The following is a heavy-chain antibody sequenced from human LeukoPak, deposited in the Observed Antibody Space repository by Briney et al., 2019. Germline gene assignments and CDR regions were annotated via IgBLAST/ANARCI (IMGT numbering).Heavy chain of an antibody. J-gene: IGHJ5*02. V-gene: IGHV4-59*01. CDR2: IYNSGSN. CDR1: GGSISSYY. D-gene: IGHD6-13*01. CDR3: ARARYSSSWYTPFDP. Sequence: PSEALSLTCTVSGGSISSYYWSWIRQPPGKGLEWIGFIYNSGSNNYNPSLKSRVTISADTSKNQFSLKLSSVTAADTAMYYCARARYSSSWYTPFDPWGQGTLVTVSS.